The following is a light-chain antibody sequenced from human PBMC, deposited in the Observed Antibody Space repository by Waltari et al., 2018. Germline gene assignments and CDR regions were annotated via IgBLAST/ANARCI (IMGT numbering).Light chain of an antibody. CDR3: CSYAGGGTWV. CDR1: SSDVGTYTH. Sequence: QSALTQPASVSGSPGQSITISCSGSSSDVGTYTHASWYQQHPGEAPKLRIYEVTLRPSGVSDRFSGSKSGNTASLTISGLQAEDEAYYYCCSYAGGGTWVFGGGTKLTVL. CDR2: EVT. V-gene: IGLV2-23*02. J-gene: IGLJ3*02.